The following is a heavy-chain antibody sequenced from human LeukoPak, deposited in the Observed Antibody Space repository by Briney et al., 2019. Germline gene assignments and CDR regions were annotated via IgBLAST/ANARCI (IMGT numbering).Heavy chain of an antibody. CDR2: IKQDRRNK. D-gene: IGHD3-10*01. CDR1: RFTVSNYW. J-gene: IGHJ3*02. CDR3: ARDANYYGSGSYYTTLDAFDI. V-gene: IGHV3-7*01. Sequence: GGSLSLSCAASRFTVSNYWMSRLRQAPGKGLKWVANIKQDRRNKYHEDSVKGRFTISRDNAKNSLYLQMNSLRAEDTAVDYCARDANYYGSGSYYTTLDAFDIWGQGTMVTVSS.